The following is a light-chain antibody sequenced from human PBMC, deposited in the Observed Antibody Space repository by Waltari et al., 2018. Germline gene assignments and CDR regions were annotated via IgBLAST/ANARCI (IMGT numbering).Light chain of an antibody. CDR2: AAA. CDR3: QHYVRLPAT. Sequence: EIVLTQSPGTLSLSPGERATLSCRASQSVSRTLAWYQQKPCQAPSLLIYAAATRAPGIPDRFSGSGSGTDFSLTISRLEPEDFAVYYCQHYVRLPATFGQGTKVEIK. J-gene: IGKJ1*01. CDR1: QSVSRT. V-gene: IGKV3-20*01.